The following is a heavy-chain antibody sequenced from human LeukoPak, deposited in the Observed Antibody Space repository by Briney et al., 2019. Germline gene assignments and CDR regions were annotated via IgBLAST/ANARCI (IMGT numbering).Heavy chain of an antibody. Sequence: GGSLRLSCAASGFTVSSNYMSWVRQAPGKGLEWVSVIYSGGSTYYADSVKGRFTISRDNSKNTLYLQMNSLRAEDTAVYYCTAISSGSYYFDYWGQGTLVTVSS. CDR1: GFTVSSNY. J-gene: IGHJ4*02. CDR2: IYSGGST. CDR3: TAISSGSYYFDY. V-gene: IGHV3-53*01. D-gene: IGHD3-10*01.